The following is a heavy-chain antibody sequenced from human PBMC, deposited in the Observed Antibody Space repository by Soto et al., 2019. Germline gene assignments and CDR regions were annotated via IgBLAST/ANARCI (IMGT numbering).Heavy chain of an antibody. CDR2: IIPILGIA. V-gene: IGHV1-69*04. Sequence: GASVKVSCKASGGTFSSYTISWVRQAPGQGLEWMGRIIPILGIANYAQKFQDRVTMTTDTSTRTVYMELRSLRSDDTAVCYCARDPWFDPWGQGTLVTVSS. CDR1: GGTFSSYT. J-gene: IGHJ5*02. CDR3: ARDPWFDP.